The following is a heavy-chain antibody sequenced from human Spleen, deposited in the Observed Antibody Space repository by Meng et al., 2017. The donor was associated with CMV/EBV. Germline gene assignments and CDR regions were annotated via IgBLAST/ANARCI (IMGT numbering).Heavy chain of an antibody. CDR1: GFTFSDHY. CDR2: VYFSGAT. J-gene: IGHJ4*02. CDR3: ARTHRGDAYFDY. D-gene: IGHD5-24*01. Sequence: ESLKISCAASGFTFSDHYMDWVRQAPGKGLEWIGHVYFSGATDNNPSLKSRLSISVDTFKNQFSLGLSSVTAADTAVYFCARTHRGDAYFDYWGRGTLVTVSS. V-gene: IGHV4-59*11.